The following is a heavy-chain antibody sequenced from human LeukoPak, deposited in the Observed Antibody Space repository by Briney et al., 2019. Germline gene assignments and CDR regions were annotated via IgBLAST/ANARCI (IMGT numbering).Heavy chain of an antibody. CDR1: GYTFTSYY. J-gene: IGHJ5*02. CDR2: INPSGGST. D-gene: IGHD1-26*01. V-gene: IGHV1-46*01. CDR3: ARGLVGATTSLYNWFDP. Sequence: ASVKVSCKASGYTFTSYYMHWVRQAPGQGLEWVGIINPSGGSTSYAQKFQGRVTITADRSTSTAYMELSSLRSEDTAVYYCARGLVGATTSLYNWFDPWGQGTLVTVSS.